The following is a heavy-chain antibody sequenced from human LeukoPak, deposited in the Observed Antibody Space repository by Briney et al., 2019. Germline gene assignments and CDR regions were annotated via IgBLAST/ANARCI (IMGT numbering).Heavy chain of an antibody. Sequence: GGSLRLSCAASGFTFSSYSMNWVRQAPGKGLEWVSSISSSSSYIYYADSVKGRFTISRDNAKNSLYLQMNSLRAEDTAVYYCARDRGTAMARRQDYWGQGTLVTVSS. D-gene: IGHD5-18*01. CDR2: ISSSSSYI. CDR1: GFTFSSYS. CDR3: ARDRGTAMARRQDY. V-gene: IGHV3-21*01. J-gene: IGHJ4*02.